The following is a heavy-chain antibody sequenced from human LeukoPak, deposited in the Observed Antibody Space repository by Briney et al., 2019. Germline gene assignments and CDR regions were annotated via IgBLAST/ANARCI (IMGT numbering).Heavy chain of an antibody. V-gene: IGHV4-39*07. CDR2: LYYRSLQNSETT. J-gene: IGHJ6*03. Sequence: SETLSLNCTVSGGSIATTKNHSWGWIRQPPGKGLEWIGSLYYRSLQNSETTYYNPSLKSRVTISVDTSKNQFSLKLTSVTAADTAVYYCATREAPPGYYYYMDVWGLGTTVTVSS. CDR1: GGSIATTKNHS. CDR3: ATREAPPGYYYYMDV.